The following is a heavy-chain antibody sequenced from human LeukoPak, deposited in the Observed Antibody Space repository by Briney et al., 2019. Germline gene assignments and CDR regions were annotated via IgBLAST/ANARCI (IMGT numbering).Heavy chain of an antibody. Sequence: GGSLRLSCAASGFTFSSFDMHWVRQPTGQGLEWVSTIGTASDTYYPGSVEGRFTLSRDNAKNSLYLQMNSLTAEDTAVYYCARGPPRGKYYYMDVWGKGTTVTVSS. D-gene: IGHD1-1*01. J-gene: IGHJ6*03. V-gene: IGHV3-13*01. CDR2: IGTASDT. CDR1: GFTFSSFD. CDR3: ARGPPRGKYYYMDV.